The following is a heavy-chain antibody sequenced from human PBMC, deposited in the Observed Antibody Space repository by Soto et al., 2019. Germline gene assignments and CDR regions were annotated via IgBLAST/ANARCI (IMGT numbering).Heavy chain of an antibody. CDR1: GGSISSSSYY. CDR2: IYYSGST. D-gene: IGHD3-3*01. CDR3: AGQYDFWRGYIGSYYGVDV. J-gene: IGHJ6*02. Sequence: QLQLQESGPGLVKPSETLSLTCTVSGGSISSSSYYWGWIRQPPGKGLEWIGSIYYSGSTYYTPSLKSRVTIPVDTSKNQFSLKLSSVTAADTAVYFCAGQYDFWRGYIGSYYGVDVWGQGTKVTV. V-gene: IGHV4-39*01.